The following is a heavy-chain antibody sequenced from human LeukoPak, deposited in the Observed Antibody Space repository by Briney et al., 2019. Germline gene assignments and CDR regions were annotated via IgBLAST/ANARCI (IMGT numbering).Heavy chain of an antibody. V-gene: IGHV3-7*01. CDR1: GFTFSTYG. D-gene: IGHD3-9*01. Sequence: GGSLRLSCAASGFTFSTYGMNWVRQAPGKGLEWVANIKEDGSEKYCVNSVKGRFTISRDNAKNSLYLQMNSLKVEDTAVYYCARDRYLSAAWGQGTLVTVSS. J-gene: IGHJ4*02. CDR2: IKEDGSEK. CDR3: ARDRYLSAA.